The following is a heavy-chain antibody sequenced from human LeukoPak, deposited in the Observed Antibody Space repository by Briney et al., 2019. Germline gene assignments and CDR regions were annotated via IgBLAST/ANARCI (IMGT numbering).Heavy chain of an antibody. CDR3: ARDQNFGDYIIDY. J-gene: IGHJ4*02. CDR2: MFNNKIS. CDR1: GSSLTDYF. V-gene: IGHV4-59*01. Sequence: SETLSLTCNVSGSSLTDYFWSWIRQPPGKGLERIGYMFNNKISNYNPSLKSRVTISIDTSKNQFSLELSAVTAADTAVYYCARDQNFGDYIIDYWGQGTLVTVSS. D-gene: IGHD4-17*01.